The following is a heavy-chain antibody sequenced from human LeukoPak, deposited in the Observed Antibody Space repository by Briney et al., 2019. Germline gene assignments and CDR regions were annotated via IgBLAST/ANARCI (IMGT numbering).Heavy chain of an antibody. D-gene: IGHD2/OR15-2a*01. Sequence: PSGTLSLTCAVSGDSISSSNWWSWVRQPPGKGLEWIGEIYHSGSTNYNPSLNPSLKSRVTISVDKSKNQFSLKLNSVTAADTAVYYCARVLPGHYYYYYMDVWGKGTTVTVSS. CDR3: ARVLPGHYYYYYMDV. J-gene: IGHJ6*03. CDR1: GDSISSSNW. CDR2: IYHSGST. V-gene: IGHV4-4*02.